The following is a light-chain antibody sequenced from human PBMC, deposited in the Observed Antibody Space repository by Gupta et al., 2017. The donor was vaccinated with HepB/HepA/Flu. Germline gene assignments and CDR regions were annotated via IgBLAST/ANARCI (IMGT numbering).Light chain of an antibody. V-gene: IGLV3-1*01. Sequence: SSALTQPPSVSVSPGQTASITCSGDKLGDKYACWYQQKPGHAPVLVIYKDSKRHSGIPERFSGSNSGNTATLTISGPQARDEADYYCQAGDSSTDVSVFGSGTKVTVL. J-gene: IGLJ1*01. CDR1: KLGDKY. CDR2: KDS. CDR3: QAGDSSTDVSV.